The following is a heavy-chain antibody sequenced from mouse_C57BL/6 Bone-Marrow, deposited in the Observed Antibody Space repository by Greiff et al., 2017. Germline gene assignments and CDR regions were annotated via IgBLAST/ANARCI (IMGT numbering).Heavy chain of an antibody. D-gene: IGHD2-5*01. J-gene: IGHJ3*01. CDR2: ISSGGSYT. CDR3: ARRNYSNPAWFAY. V-gene: IGHV5-6*01. CDR1: GFTFSSYG. Sequence: EVQLQQSGGDLVKPGGSLKLSCAASGFTFSSYGMSWVRQTPDKRLEWVATISSGGSYTYYPDSVKGRFTISSDNAKNTLCLQLSSLKSEDTAVYYCARRNYSNPAWFAYWGQGTLVTVSA.